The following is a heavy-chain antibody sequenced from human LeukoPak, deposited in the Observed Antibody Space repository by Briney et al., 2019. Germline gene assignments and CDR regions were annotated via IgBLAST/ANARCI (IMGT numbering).Heavy chain of an antibody. Sequence: SQTLSLTCTVSGGSISSGDYYWSWIRQPPGKGLEWIGYIYYSGSTYYNPSLKSRVTISVDTSKNQFSLKLSSLTAADTAVYYCAGYDSSGYLDYWGQGTLVTVSP. D-gene: IGHD3-22*01. J-gene: IGHJ4*02. CDR2: IYYSGST. CDR3: AGYDSSGYLDY. CDR1: GGSISSGDYY. V-gene: IGHV4-30-4*08.